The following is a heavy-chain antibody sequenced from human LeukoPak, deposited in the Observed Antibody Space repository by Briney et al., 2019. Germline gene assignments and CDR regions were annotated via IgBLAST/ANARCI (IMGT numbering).Heavy chain of an antibody. D-gene: IGHD3-9*01. Sequence: GGSLRLSCAASGFDCSRYWMTWVRQAPGKGLEWVANIEQDGGEEYYVDSVKGRFTISRDNAKNSLYLQMNSLRVEDTAVYYCARGRYVDWLFDYGGQGTLVTVSS. CDR1: GFDCSRYW. J-gene: IGHJ4*02. V-gene: IGHV3-7*03. CDR2: IEQDGGEE. CDR3: ARGRYVDWLFDY.